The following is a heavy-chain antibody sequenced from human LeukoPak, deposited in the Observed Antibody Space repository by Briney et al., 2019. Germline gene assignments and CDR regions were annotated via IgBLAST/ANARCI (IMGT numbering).Heavy chain of an antibody. CDR3: ARGGPPPYSRKRYSTRYYFDY. J-gene: IGHJ4*02. Sequence: ASVKVSCKASGYTFTSYGISWVRQAPGQGLEWMGWISAYNGNTNYAQKLQGRVTMTTDTSTSTAYMELRSLRSEDTAVYYCARGGPPPYSRKRYSTRYYFDYWGQGTLVTVSS. CDR1: GYTFTSYG. D-gene: IGHD6-13*01. CDR2: ISAYNGNT. V-gene: IGHV1-18*01.